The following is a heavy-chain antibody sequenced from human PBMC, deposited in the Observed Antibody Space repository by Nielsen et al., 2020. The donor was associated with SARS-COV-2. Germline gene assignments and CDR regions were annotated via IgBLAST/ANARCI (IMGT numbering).Heavy chain of an antibody. CDR1: GCTFINFG. V-gene: IGHV1-18*01. Sequence: ASVKVSCKASGCTFINFGISWARQAPGQGLEWMGWISAYNGNRNYAQKFQGRVTIPTDTSTTTVYMELRRLRSEDTAVYYCARAKTFYDFGSGYPSGFDPWGQGTLVTVSS. J-gene: IGHJ5*02. CDR3: ARAKTFYDFGSGYPSGFDP. D-gene: IGHD3-3*01. CDR2: ISAYNGNR.